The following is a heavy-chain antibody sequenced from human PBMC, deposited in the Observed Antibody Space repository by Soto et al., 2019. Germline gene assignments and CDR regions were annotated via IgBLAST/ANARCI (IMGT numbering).Heavy chain of an antibody. CDR1: GFTFSSYS. J-gene: IGHJ6*03. D-gene: IGHD6-13*01. V-gene: IGHV3-21*01. CDR2: ISSSSSYI. CDR3: ARVVAAADYYYYYYMDV. Sequence: GGSLRLSGGASGFTFSSYSMNWVRQAPGKGLEWVSSISSSSSYINYADSVKGRFTISRDNAKNSLYLQMNSLRAEDTAVYYCARVVAAADYYYYYYMDVWGKGTTVTVSS.